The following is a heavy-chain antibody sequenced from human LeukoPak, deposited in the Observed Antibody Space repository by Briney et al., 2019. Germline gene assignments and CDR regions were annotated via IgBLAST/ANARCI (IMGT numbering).Heavy chain of an antibody. CDR2: IYYSGST. J-gene: IGHJ4*02. Sequence: SETLSLTCAVSGGSISSGGYSWSWIRQPPGKGLEWIGYIYYSGSTNYNPSLKSRVTISVDTSKNQFSLKLSSVTAADTAVYYCARAQPPYCSSTSCYYAYIDYWGQGTLVTVSS. V-gene: IGHV4-61*08. CDR3: ARAQPPYCSSTSCYYAYIDY. D-gene: IGHD2-2*01. CDR1: GGSISSGGYS.